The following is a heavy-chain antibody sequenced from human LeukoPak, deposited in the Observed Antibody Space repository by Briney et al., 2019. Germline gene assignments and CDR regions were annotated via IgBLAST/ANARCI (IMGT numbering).Heavy chain of an antibody. CDR2: ISAYNDNT. Sequence: ASVKVSCKASGYTFTGYYMHWVRQAPGQGLEWMGWISAYNDNTNQAQKFQGRVTMTTDTSTSTAYMELRSLRSDDTAVYYCARAPGFGDYYYMDVWGKGTTVTISS. CDR3: ARAPGFGDYYYMDV. V-gene: IGHV1-18*04. D-gene: IGHD3-10*01. J-gene: IGHJ6*03. CDR1: GYTFTGYY.